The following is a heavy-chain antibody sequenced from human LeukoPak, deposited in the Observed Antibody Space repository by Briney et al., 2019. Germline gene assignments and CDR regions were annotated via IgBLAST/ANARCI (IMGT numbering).Heavy chain of an antibody. CDR2: IYHSGST. V-gene: IGHV4-38-2*01. CDR3: ARRLGSGSSHIDY. Sequence: PSETLSLTCAVSGYSISSGYYWGWIRQPPGKGLEWIGSIYHSGSTYYNPSLKSRVTISVDTSKNQFSLKLSSVTAADTAVYYCARRLGSGSSHIDYWGQGTLVAVSS. J-gene: IGHJ4*02. D-gene: IGHD3-3*01. CDR1: GYSISSGYY.